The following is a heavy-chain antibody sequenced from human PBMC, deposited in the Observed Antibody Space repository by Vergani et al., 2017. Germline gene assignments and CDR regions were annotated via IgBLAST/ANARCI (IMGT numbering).Heavy chain of an antibody. CDR3: ARASNYGGNSFGAFDI. J-gene: IGHJ3*02. D-gene: IGHD4-23*01. CDR2: IIPIFGTA. V-gene: IGHV1-69*01. CDR1: GYTFTSYY. Sequence: QVQLVQSGAEVKKPGASVKVSCKASGYTFTSYYMHWVRQAPGQGLEWMGGIIPIFGTANYAQKFQGRVTITADESTSTPYMELSSLRSEDTAVYYCARASNYGGNSFGAFDIWGQGTMVTVSS.